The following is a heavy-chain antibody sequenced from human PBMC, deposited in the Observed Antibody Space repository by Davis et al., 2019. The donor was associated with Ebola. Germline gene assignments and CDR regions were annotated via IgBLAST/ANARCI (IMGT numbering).Heavy chain of an antibody. CDR2: IKSKTDGGTT. Sequence: GESLKISCAASGFTFSSYWMSWVRQAPGKGLEWVGRIKSKTDGGTTDYAAPVKGRFTISRDDSKNTLYLQMNSLKTEDTAVYCCTTLGGYSGYGTRDYWGQGTLVTVSS. CDR3: TTLGGYSGYGTRDY. CDR1: GFTFSSYW. V-gene: IGHV3-15*01. J-gene: IGHJ4*02. D-gene: IGHD5-12*01.